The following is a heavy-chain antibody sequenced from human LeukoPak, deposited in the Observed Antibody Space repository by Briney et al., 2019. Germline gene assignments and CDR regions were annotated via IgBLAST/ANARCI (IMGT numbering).Heavy chain of an antibody. CDR3: ASWPGAWYGEDS. J-gene: IGHJ4*02. D-gene: IGHD3-10*01. Sequence: ETLSLTCAVYGRSFSGYYWSWIRQPPGKGLECVSTIYGGGSTYYADSVEGRFTISRDTSKNTLYLQMNSLRAEDTAVYYCASWPGAWYGEDSWGQGTLVTVSS. CDR1: GRSFSGYY. CDR2: IYGGGST. V-gene: IGHV3-53*01.